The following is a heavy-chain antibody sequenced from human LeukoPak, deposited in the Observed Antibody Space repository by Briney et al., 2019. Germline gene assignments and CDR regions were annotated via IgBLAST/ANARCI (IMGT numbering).Heavy chain of an antibody. J-gene: IGHJ6*02. D-gene: IGHD3-3*01. Sequence: ASVKVSCKASGYTFTRYGISWVRQAPGQGLEWMGWISAYNGNTNYAQKLQGRVTMTTDTSTSTAYMELRSLRSDDTAVYYCARGVVYLYYCYGMDVWGQGTTVTVSS. CDR1: GYTFTRYG. V-gene: IGHV1-18*01. CDR3: ARGVVYLYYCYGMDV. CDR2: ISAYNGNT.